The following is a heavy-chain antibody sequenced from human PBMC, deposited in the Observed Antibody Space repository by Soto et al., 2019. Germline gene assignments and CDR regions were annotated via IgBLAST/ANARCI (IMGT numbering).Heavy chain of an antibody. Sequence: SETLSLTCSVSAGSLSTDYWSWIRQPPGKGLEWIGYIYYGGRANYNPSLKSRVTITVDTSKNQFSLKVSSVTAADTAVYYCAREGGGGTIAFDYWGQGALVTVSS. CDR2: IYYGGRA. D-gene: IGHD2-21*01. CDR3: AREGGGGTIAFDY. V-gene: IGHV4-59*01. CDR1: AGSLSTDY. J-gene: IGHJ4*02.